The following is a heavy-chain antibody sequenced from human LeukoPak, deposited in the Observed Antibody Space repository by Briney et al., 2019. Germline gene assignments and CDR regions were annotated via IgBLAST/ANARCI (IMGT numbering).Heavy chain of an antibody. D-gene: IGHD3-10*01. CDR1: GGSISYYY. CDR2: IFYSGTT. Sequence: PSETLSLTCTVSGGSISYYYWSWIRQPPGKGLEWIGYIFYSGTTNYNPSLKSRVTISVDTSKNQFSLKLSSVTAADTAVYYCARETIYGSGSYLGYWGQGALVTVSS. V-gene: IGHV4-59*12. CDR3: ARETIYGSGSYLGY. J-gene: IGHJ4*02.